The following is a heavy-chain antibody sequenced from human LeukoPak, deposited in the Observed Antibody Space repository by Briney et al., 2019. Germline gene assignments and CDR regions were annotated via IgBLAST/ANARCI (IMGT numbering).Heavy chain of an antibody. V-gene: IGHV3-7*01. CDR2: IKQDGSEK. D-gene: IGHD5-12*01. CDR1: GFTFSSYA. Sequence: GGSLRLSCAASGFTFSSYAMSWVRQAPGKGLEWVANIKQDGSEKYYVDSVKGRFTISRDNAKNSLYLQMNSLRAEDTAVYYCAREVATINGEYYFDYWGQGTLVTVSS. CDR3: AREVATINGEYYFDY. J-gene: IGHJ4*02.